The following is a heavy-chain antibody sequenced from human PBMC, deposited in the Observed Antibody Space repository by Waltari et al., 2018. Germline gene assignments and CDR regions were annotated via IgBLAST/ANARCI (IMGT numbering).Heavy chain of an antibody. V-gene: IGHV4-59*01. CDR1: GGSLSSYY. Sequence: QVQLQESGPGLVKPSETLSLTCTVSGGSLSSYYWSWIRQPPGKGLEWIGYIYYSGSTNYNPSLKSRVTISVDTSKNQFSLKLSSVTAADTAVYYCARGGYSSSSLWGNDYWGQGTLVTVSS. CDR3: ARGGYSSSSLWGNDY. D-gene: IGHD6-6*01. J-gene: IGHJ4*02. CDR2: IYYSGST.